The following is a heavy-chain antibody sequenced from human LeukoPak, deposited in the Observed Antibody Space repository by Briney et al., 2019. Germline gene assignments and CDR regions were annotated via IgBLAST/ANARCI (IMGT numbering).Heavy chain of an antibody. D-gene: IGHD5-24*01. CDR1: GYTFTNNW. Sequence: ASVKVSCKAFGYTFTNNWMHWVRQARGQGPEWMGLISPTGGSTAYAQKFQGRVTLTRDMSTSTDYLELSSLRSEDTAVYYCARDNSVRDEAWWFYPWGQGTLVTVSS. CDR2: ISPTGGST. J-gene: IGHJ5*02. CDR3: ARDNSVRDEAWWFYP. V-gene: IGHV1-46*01.